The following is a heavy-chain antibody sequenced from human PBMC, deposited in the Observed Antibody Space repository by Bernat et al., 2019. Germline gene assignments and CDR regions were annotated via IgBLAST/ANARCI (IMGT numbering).Heavy chain of an antibody. D-gene: IGHD3-10*01. CDR3: ARDRDGILLWFREGSDAFDI. J-gene: IGHJ3*02. Sequence: QVQLVESGGGVVQPGRSLRLSCAASGFTFSSYGMHWVRQAPGKGLEWVVVIWYDGSNKYYADSVKGRFTISRDNSKNTLYLQMNSLRAEDTAVYYCARDRDGILLWFREGSDAFDIWGQGTMVTVSS. CDR2: IWYDGSNK. CDR1: GFTFSSYG. V-gene: IGHV3-33*08.